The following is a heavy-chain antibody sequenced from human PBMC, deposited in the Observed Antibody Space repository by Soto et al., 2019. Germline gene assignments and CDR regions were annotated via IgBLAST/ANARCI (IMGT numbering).Heavy chain of an antibody. J-gene: IGHJ5*02. Sequence: PGGSLRFSCAALGFTFNSSTLSWVRKAPGKGLEWVALISVSGASTKYADSLKGRFTISRDNSKNTPYLQVNNVRAEDTAIYYCARDGASGRTRNWFDPWGQGTLVTVSS. V-gene: IGHV3-23*01. CDR2: ISVSGAST. D-gene: IGHD6-19*01. CDR3: ARDGASGRTRNWFDP. CDR1: GFTFNSST.